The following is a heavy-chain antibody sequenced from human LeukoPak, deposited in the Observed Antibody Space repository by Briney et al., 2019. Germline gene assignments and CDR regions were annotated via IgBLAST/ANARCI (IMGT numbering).Heavy chain of an antibody. J-gene: IGHJ6*04. CDR3: ARERYCSSTSCPFDYYYGMDV. CDR2: IHYSGST. D-gene: IGHD2-2*01. V-gene: IGHV4-61*01. Sequence: SETLSLTCTVSGGSVSSGSYYWSWIRQPPGKGLEWIGYIHYSGSTNYNPSLKSRVTISVDTSKNQFSLKLSSVTAADAAVYYCARERYCSSTSCPFDYYYGMDVWGKGTTVTVSS. CDR1: GGSVSSGSYY.